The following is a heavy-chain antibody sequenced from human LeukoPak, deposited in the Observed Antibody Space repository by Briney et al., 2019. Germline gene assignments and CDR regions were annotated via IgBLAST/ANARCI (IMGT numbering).Heavy chain of an antibody. CDR3: AKDRGYFDWLLNF. CDR2: ISYDGSNK. J-gene: IGHJ4*02. CDR1: GLTFSSYG. Sequence: GGSLRLSCAVSGLTFSSYGMHWVRQAPGKGLEWAAVISYDGSNKYYADSVKGRFTISRDNCKNTLYLQMNSLRAEDTAVYYCAKDRGYFDWLLNFWGQGTLVTVSS. D-gene: IGHD3-9*01. V-gene: IGHV3-30*18.